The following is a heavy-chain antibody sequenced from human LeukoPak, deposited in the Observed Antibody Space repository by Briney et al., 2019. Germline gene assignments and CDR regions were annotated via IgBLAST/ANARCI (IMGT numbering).Heavy chain of an antibody. CDR1: GGSISTYY. Sequence: SETLSLTCTVSGGSISTYYWNWIRQPPGKGLEWIGYIYYSGSTNYNPSLKSRVTISVDTSKSQFSLKLNSLTAADTAVYYCARHVGSSPHIDYWGQGTLVTVSS. CDR2: IYYSGST. V-gene: IGHV4-59*08. D-gene: IGHD1-26*01. J-gene: IGHJ4*02. CDR3: ARHVGSSPHIDY.